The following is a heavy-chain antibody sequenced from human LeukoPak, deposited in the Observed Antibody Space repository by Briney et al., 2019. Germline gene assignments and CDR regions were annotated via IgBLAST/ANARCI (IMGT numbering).Heavy chain of an antibody. Sequence: SXXLSCEASXXXXXXXXMTXVXQAPXXGLEWITNIRYNGIEKHYADSVKGRFTISRDNAKNSLYLQMNSLRAEDTAIYYCATYRWLGDWGQGTLVTVSS. J-gene: IGHJ4*02. CDR1: XXXXXXXX. CDR2: IRYNGIEK. D-gene: IGHD3-10*01. V-gene: IGHV3-7*03. CDR3: ATYRWLGD.